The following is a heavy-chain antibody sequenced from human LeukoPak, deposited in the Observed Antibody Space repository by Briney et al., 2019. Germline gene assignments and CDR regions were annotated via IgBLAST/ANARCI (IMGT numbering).Heavy chain of an antibody. V-gene: IGHV1-8*03. Sequence: ASVKVSCKASGYAFNTYDINWVRQATGQGLEWMGWVNPTSGDTGLIKKIQNRVTITRDTSLSTAYMELSSLTFEDTAVYYCARGRYGGNFYDSWGQGTLVTVSS. CDR3: ARGRYGGNFYDS. D-gene: IGHD4-23*01. CDR2: VNPTSGDT. CDR1: GYAFNTYD. J-gene: IGHJ4*02.